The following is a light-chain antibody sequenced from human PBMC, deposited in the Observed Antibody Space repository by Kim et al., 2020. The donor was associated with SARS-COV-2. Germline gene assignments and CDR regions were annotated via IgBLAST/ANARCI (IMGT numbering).Light chain of an antibody. CDR2: GAS. Sequence: EIVLTQSPGTLSLSPGERATLTCRASQSVSSSYLAWYQQKPGQAPRLLIYGASSGATGVPDRFSGSGSGTDFTLTIARLEPEDFAVYYCQQYGGSPTFGQGTKVDIK. J-gene: IGKJ1*01. CDR3: QQYGGSPT. V-gene: IGKV3-20*01. CDR1: QSVSSSY.